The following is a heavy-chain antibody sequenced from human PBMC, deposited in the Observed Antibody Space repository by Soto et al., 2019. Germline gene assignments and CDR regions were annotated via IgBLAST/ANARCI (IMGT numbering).Heavy chain of an antibody. CDR3: ARLCSGNWFDP. CDR2: IYYSGST. J-gene: IGHJ5*02. Sequence: SETLSLTCTVSGGSISSSSYYWGWIRQPPGKGLEWIGSIYYSGSTYYNPSLKSRVTISVDASKNQFSLKLSSVTAADTAVYYCARLCSGNWFDPWGQGTLVTVSS. V-gene: IGHV4-39*01. CDR1: GGSISSSSYY. D-gene: IGHD3-10*02.